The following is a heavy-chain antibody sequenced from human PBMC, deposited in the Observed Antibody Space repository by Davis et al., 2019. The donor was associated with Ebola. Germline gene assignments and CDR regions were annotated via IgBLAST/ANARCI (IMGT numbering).Heavy chain of an antibody. V-gene: IGHV4-4*02. CDR3: AGRRFWSGYYYYYYGMDV. D-gene: IGHD3-3*01. CDR1: GGSISSSNW. Sequence: SETLSLTCAVSGGSISSSNWWSWVRQPPGKGLEWIGEIYHSGSTNYNPSLKSRVTISVDKSKNQFSLKLSSVTAADTAVYYCAGRRFWSGYYYYYYGMDVWGKGTTVTVSS. CDR2: IYHSGST. J-gene: IGHJ6*04.